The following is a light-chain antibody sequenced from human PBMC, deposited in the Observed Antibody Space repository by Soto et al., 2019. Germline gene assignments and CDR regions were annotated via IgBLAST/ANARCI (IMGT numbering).Light chain of an antibody. CDR2: IND. J-gene: IGLJ1*01. Sequence: QSVLTQPPSASGTPGQGITISCSGSSSNIGDNPVNWYQQLPGAAPKLLIYINDQRPSGVPDRFSGSKSGTSASLAISGLQPEDEADYYCEAWDDSLNALFGTGTKVTVL. CDR3: EAWDDSLNAL. CDR1: SSNIGDNP. V-gene: IGLV1-44*01.